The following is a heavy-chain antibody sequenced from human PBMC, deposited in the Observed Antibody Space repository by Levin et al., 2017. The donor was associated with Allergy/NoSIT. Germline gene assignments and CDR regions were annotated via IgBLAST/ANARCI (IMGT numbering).Heavy chain of an antibody. CDR1: GFTFSGYG. CDR2: ISYDGSNK. V-gene: IGHV3-30*18. J-gene: IGHJ2*01. D-gene: IGHD1-26*01. CDR3: AKDSRRSGSSQYWYFDR. Sequence: GESLKISCAASGFTFSGYGIHWVRQAPGKGLEWVAVISYDGSNKYYADSVKGRFTVSRDNSKNTVDLQMNSLRVEDTAVFYCAKDSRRSGSSQYWYFDRWGRGTLVAVSS.